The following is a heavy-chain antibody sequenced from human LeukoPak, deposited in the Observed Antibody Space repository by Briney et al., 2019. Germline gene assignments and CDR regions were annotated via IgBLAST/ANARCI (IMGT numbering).Heavy chain of an antibody. J-gene: IGHJ4*02. D-gene: IGHD2-2*01. V-gene: IGHV3-9*03. CDR1: GFTFDDYA. CDR3: AKASGAYCSSTSCYPFDY. CDR2: ISWNSGSI. Sequence: GGSLRLSCAASGFTFDDYAMHWVRQAPGKGLEWVSGISWNSGSIGYADSVKGRFTISRDNAKNSLYLQMNSLRAEDMALYYCAKASGAYCSSTSCYPFDYWGQGTLVTVSS.